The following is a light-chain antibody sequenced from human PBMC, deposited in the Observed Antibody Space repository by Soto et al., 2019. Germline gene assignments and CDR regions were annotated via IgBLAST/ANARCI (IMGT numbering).Light chain of an antibody. V-gene: IGLV1-47*01. CDR1: SSNIGTNS. CDR2: RNN. Sequence: QSVLNQPPSASGTPGQRVTISFSGNSSNIGTNSVNWYQQLPGTAPKLLIYRNNRRPSGVPDRFSGSKSGTSASLATSGLRSEDEADYYCATWDDSLSGRIFGTGTKVTVL. CDR3: ATWDDSLSGRI. J-gene: IGLJ1*01.